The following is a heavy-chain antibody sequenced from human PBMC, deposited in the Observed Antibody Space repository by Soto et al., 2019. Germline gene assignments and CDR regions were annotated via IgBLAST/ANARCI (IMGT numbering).Heavy chain of an antibody. Sequence: VSLTCTVSGGSINTAGYYWNWVRHSPGKGLEWIGYIFYSGTTYYNPSLESRLTMSLDKSKNHFSLRLSSVTAADTAYYYCARSFYDLSTATVVHWFDPWGHGTPVTVSS. V-gene: IGHV4-31*03. D-gene: IGHD3-9*01. CDR3: ARSFYDLSTATVVHWFDP. CDR1: GGSINTAGYY. CDR2: IFYSGTT. J-gene: IGHJ5*02.